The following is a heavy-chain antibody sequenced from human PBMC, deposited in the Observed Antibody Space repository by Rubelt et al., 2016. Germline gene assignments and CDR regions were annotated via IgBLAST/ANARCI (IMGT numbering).Heavy chain of an antibody. J-gene: IGHJ3*01. D-gene: IGHD5-12*01. CDR1: GFTFSSYA. Sequence: SGFTFSSYAMHWVRQAPGKGLEYVSAISSNGGSTYYADSVKGRFTISRDNSKNTLYLQMSSLRAEDTAVYYCARHSGFDRGAFDVWGQGTMVTVSS. V-gene: IGHV3-64D*09. CDR3: ARHSGFDRGAFDV. CDR2: ISSNGGST.